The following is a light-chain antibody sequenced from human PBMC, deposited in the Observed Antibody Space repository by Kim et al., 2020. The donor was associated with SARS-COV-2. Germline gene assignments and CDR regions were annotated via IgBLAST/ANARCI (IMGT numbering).Light chain of an antibody. Sequence: SYELTQPPSVSVSPGQTASITCSGDKLGERYGCWYQQKPGQSPVLVICQDNKRPSGIPERFSGSNSGNTATLSISGTQAIDEADYWCQVGDSKVFGGGTQLTVL. CDR3: QVGDSKV. CDR2: QDN. V-gene: IGLV3-1*01. CDR1: KLGERY. J-gene: IGLJ2*01.